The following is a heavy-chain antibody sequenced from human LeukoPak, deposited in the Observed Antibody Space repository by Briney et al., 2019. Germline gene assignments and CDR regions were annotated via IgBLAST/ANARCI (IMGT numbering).Heavy chain of an antibody. CDR1: GYSFTSYW. D-gene: IGHD6-19*01. V-gene: IGHV5-51*01. CDR3: ARPASSGWYASYYFDY. CDR2: IYPGDSDT. Sequence: HGESLKISCKGSGYSFTSYWIGWVRQMPGKGLEWMGIIYPGDSDTRYSPSFQGQVTISADKSISTAYLQWSSLKASDTAMYYCARPASSGWYASYYFDYWGQGTLVTVSS. J-gene: IGHJ4*02.